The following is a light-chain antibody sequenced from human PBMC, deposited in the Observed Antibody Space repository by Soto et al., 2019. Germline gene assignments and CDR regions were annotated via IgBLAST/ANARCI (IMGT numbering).Light chain of an antibody. J-gene: IGLJ1*01. CDR2: GNS. CDR1: SSKIGAGYD. Sequence: QSVLTQPPSVSGAPGQRVTISCTGSSSKIGAGYDVHWYQQLPGTAPKLLIYGNSNRPSGVPDRFSGSKSGTSASLAITGLQAEDEADYYCQSYDSSLSGNDVFGTGTKVT. V-gene: IGLV1-40*01. CDR3: QSYDSSLSGNDV.